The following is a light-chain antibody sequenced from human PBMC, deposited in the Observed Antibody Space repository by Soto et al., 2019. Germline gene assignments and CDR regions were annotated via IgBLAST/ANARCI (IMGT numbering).Light chain of an antibody. J-gene: IGLJ1*01. CDR3: CSHAGSYIYV. CDR2: DVS. Sequence: QSVLTQPRSVSGSPGQSVTISCTGTSSDVGGYNYVSWYQQYPGKAPKLMIYDVSKRPSGVPDRFSGFKSGNTASLTISGLQAEDEAEYSCCSHAGSYIYVFGTGTKVTVL. CDR1: SSDVGGYNY. V-gene: IGLV2-11*01.